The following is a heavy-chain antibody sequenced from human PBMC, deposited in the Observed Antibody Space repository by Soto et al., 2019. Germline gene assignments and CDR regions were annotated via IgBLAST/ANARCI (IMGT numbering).Heavy chain of an antibody. Sequence: ASVKVSCKASGYTFTSYAMHWVRQAPGQRLEWMGWINAGNGNTKYSQKFQGRVTMTRDTSTSTVYMELSSLRSEDTAVYYCATTFRHCSGGSCYEGDDAFDIWGQGTMVTVSS. J-gene: IGHJ3*02. CDR2: INAGNGNT. CDR1: GYTFTSYA. CDR3: ATTFRHCSGGSCYEGDDAFDI. V-gene: IGHV1-3*01. D-gene: IGHD2-15*01.